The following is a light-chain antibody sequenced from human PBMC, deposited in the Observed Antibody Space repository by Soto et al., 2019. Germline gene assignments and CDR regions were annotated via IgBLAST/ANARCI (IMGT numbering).Light chain of an antibody. CDR2: DTS. J-gene: IGKJ2*01. CDR3: QLYGRSTMYT. CDR1: QSVSIK. Sequence: EIVLTQSPATLSVSPGERVTLSCRASQSVSIKLAWYQQKPGQAPRLLISDTSTRATGIPARFSGSGFATDFTLTSSSLQSEDFAVYYCQLYGRSTMYTFGQGTRLEIK. V-gene: IGKV3-15*01.